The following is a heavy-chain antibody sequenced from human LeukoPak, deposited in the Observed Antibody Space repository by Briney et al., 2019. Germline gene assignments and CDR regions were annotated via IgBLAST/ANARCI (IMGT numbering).Heavy chain of an antibody. V-gene: IGHV3-11*01. J-gene: IGHJ4*02. CDR2: ISNSGSTI. Sequence: GGSLRLSCEASGFNFSDYYMSWIRQAPGKGLEWVSYISNSGSTIYYADSVKGRFTISRDNAKTSLYLQMNSLGAEDTAVYYCARWGITGTTYYFDYWGQGTPVTVSS. CDR1: GFNFSDYY. CDR3: ARWGITGTTYYFDY. D-gene: IGHD1-7*01.